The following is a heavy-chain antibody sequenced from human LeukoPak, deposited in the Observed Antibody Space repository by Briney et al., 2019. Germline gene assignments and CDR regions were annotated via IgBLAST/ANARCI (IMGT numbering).Heavy chain of an antibody. CDR3: ARGRYFDWSKFYFDY. D-gene: IGHD3-9*01. CDR1: GGSISSGGYY. Sequence: PSETLSLTCTVSGGSISSGGYYWSWIRQHPGKGLEWIGYIYYSGSTYYNPSLKSRVTISVDTSKNQFSLKLSSVTAADTAVYYCARGRYFDWSKFYFDYWGQGTLVTVSS. V-gene: IGHV4-31*03. J-gene: IGHJ4*02. CDR2: IYYSGST.